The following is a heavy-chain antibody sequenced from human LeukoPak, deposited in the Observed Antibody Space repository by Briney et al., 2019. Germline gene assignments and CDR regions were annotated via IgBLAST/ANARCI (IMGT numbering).Heavy chain of an antibody. V-gene: IGHV3-23*01. CDR2: ISGSGGST. CDR1: GFTFSSYE. CDR3: ARARAVLRYFDWLRTSDYYYYYMDV. J-gene: IGHJ6*03. Sequence: GGSLRLSCAASGFTFSSYEMNWVRQAPGKGLEWVSAISGSGGSTYYADSVKGRFTISRDNSKNTLYLQMNSLRAEDTAVYYCARARAVLRYFDWLRTSDYYYYYMDVWGKGTTVTVSS. D-gene: IGHD3-9*01.